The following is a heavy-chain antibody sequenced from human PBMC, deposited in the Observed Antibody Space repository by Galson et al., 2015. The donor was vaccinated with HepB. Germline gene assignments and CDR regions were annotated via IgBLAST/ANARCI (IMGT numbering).Heavy chain of an antibody. CDR1: GYSFTSNG. CDR3: ARDRLHSLDY. V-gene: IGHV1-18*04. Sequence: SVKVSCKASGYSFTSNGISWVRQAPGQGLEWLGWISINSGNTNYAQRLQVRVTLTRDTSTNTAYMELRRLRSDDAAAYYCARDRLHSLDYWGQGTLVTVSS. CDR2: ISINSGNT. J-gene: IGHJ4*02.